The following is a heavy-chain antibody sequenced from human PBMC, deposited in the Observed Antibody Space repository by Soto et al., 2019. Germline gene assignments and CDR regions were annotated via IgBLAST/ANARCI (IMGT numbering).Heavy chain of an antibody. CDR2: ISPHKGDT. CDR1: GYTFSSIG. CDR3: ARDLDASGSYFTNY. Sequence: QVQLVQSGAEVKKPGASVTVSCKTSGYTFSSIGISWVRQAPGQGREWMGWISPHKGDTGYAQRLQGRVTMTTDTSTGTAYMEMRSLRSDDTDVYFCARDLDASGSYFTNYWGQGTLVTVSS. J-gene: IGHJ4*02. D-gene: IGHD3-10*01. V-gene: IGHV1-18*01.